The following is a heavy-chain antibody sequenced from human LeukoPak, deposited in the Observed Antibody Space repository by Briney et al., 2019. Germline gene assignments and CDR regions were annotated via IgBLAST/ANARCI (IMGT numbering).Heavy chain of an antibody. V-gene: IGHV4-30-4*08. D-gene: IGHD4-17*01. CDR1: GGSISSGDYY. J-gene: IGHJ3*02. CDR3: ASSMTTVTPGAFDI. CDR2: IYYSGST. Sequence: PSETLSLTCTVSGGSISSGDYYWSWIRQPPGKGLEWIGYIYYSGSTYYNPSLKSRVTISVDTSKNQFSLKLSSVTAADTAVYYCASSMTTVTPGAFDIWGQGTMVTVSS.